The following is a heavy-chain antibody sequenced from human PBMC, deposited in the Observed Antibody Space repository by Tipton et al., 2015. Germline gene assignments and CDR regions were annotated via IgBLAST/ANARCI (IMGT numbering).Heavy chain of an antibody. CDR2: IYYIGST. D-gene: IGHD2-15*01. Sequence: TLSLTCTVSSGPISRSYWSWIRQPPGKGLEWIGYIYYIGSTNYNPSLKGRLTMSIDTSKNQFSLNLSSVTAADTAGYYCARTGYCSGGSCYFDAFDIWGRGTMVTVSS. CDR1: SGPISRSY. V-gene: IGHV4-59*01. CDR3: ARTGYCSGGSCYFDAFDI. J-gene: IGHJ3*02.